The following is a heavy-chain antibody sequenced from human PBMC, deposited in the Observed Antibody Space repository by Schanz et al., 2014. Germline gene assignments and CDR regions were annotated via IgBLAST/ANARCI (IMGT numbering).Heavy chain of an antibody. Sequence: QVQLVQSGAEVKKPGASVKVSCKASGYTFTSHGISWVRQAPGQGLEWMGMINPSGGSTTYAQKFQGRVTMTRDTSTSTVYMELSSLRSEDTAVYYCARGRTFDYWGQGTLVTVSS. V-gene: IGHV1-46*01. CDR1: GYTFTSHG. CDR3: ARGRTFDY. J-gene: IGHJ4*02. CDR2: INPSGGST.